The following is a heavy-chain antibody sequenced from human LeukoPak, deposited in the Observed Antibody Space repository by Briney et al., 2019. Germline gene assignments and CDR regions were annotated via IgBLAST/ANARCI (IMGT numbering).Heavy chain of an antibody. CDR3: ARDHGSETYYKGVLGY. J-gene: IGHJ4*02. D-gene: IGHD3-10*01. CDR2: IWTGGDT. V-gene: IGHV3-53*01. Sequence: QPGGSLRLSCAASGFTVSTKFMSWVRQAPGKGLEWVSVIWTGGDTYYADSVKGRFTISRDNSKNTVYLQMNSLRVEDTAVYYCARDHGSETYYKGVLGYWGQGALVTVSS. CDR1: GFTVSTKF.